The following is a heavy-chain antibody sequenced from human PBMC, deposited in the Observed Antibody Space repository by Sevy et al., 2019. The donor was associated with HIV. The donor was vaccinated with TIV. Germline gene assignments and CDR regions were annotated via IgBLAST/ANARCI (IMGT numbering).Heavy chain of an antibody. CDR3: AKDVVGGTYYIENYYYGMDV. CDR2: LSLQGTNK. V-gene: IGHV3-30*18. CDR1: GTNFGAFA. J-gene: IGHJ6*02. D-gene: IGHD3-10*01. Sequence: GESLKISCVVSGTNFGAFAMHWVRQAPGKGLEWVAGLSLQGTNKYYADSLKGRFNISRDNSKDILYLHMKSLRPEYTAIYYCAKDVVGGTYYIENYYYGMDVWGLGTTVTVSS.